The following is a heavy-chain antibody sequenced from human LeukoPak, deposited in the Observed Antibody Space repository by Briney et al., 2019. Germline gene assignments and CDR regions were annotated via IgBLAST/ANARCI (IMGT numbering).Heavy chain of an antibody. J-gene: IGHJ6*02. CDR1: GFTFSSYA. V-gene: IGHV3-23*01. CDR2: ISGSGGST. D-gene: IGHD3-22*01. Sequence: GGSLRLSCAASGFTFSSYAMSWVRQAPGKGLEWVSAISGSGGSTYYADSVKGRFTISRDNSKNTLYLQMNSLRAEDTAVYYCAKDHYDRSGYWDYYYYYGMDVWGQGTTVTVSS. CDR3: AKDHYDRSGYWDYYYYYGMDV.